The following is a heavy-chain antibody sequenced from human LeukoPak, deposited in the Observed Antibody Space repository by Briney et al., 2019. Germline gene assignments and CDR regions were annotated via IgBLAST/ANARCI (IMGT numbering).Heavy chain of an antibody. Sequence: SETLSLTCTVSGGSISSHYWSWIRRPPGKGLEWIGNIYYTGSTNYNPSLKSRVTISVDTSKNQFSLKLSSVTAADTAVYYCARAGKEDILTGYYVGDWFDPWGQGTLVTVSS. CDR2: IYYTGST. CDR3: ARAGKEDILTGYYVGDWFDP. CDR1: GGSISSHY. D-gene: IGHD3-9*01. V-gene: IGHV4-59*11. J-gene: IGHJ5*02.